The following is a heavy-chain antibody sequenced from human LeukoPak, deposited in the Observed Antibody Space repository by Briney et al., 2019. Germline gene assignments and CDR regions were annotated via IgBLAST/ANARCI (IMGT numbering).Heavy chain of an antibody. Sequence: GGSLRLSCAASGFTFSTYAMHWVRQATGTGLEWVSAIGSAGDTYYLGSVKGRFIISRENAKNSLYLQMSSLRAGDTAVYYCARGGNNRLIDYWGQGTLVTVSS. D-gene: IGHD4-23*01. CDR2: IGSAGDT. CDR1: GFTFSTYA. V-gene: IGHV3-13*01. J-gene: IGHJ4*02. CDR3: ARGGNNRLIDY.